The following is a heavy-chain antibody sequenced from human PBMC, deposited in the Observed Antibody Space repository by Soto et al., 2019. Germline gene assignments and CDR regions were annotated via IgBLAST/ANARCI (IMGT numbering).Heavy chain of an antibody. D-gene: IGHD3-10*01. CDR2: INHSGST. Sequence: QVQLQQRGAGLLKPSETLSLTCAVYGGSFSGYYWSWIRQPPGKGLEWIGEINHSGSTNYNPSLKSRVTISVDTSKNQFSLKLSSVTAADTAVYYCAREGEGSTPLAYNWFDPWGQGTLVTVSS. J-gene: IGHJ5*02. CDR3: AREGEGSTPLAYNWFDP. V-gene: IGHV4-34*01. CDR1: GGSFSGYY.